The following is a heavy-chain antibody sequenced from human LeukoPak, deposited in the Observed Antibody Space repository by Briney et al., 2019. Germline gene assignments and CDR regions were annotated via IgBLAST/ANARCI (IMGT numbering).Heavy chain of an antibody. CDR3: ARRFYEYNVYDRHFYS. CDR2: ISDDGSIT. D-gene: IGHD3-16*01. J-gene: IGHJ4*01. V-gene: IGHV3-74*03. Sequence: GGSLRLSCADSGFTFSRDWMHWVRQAPGKGPEWVSRISDDGSITTYADSVQGRFTISRDNAKSTVFLQMNSLRVEDTAVYYCARRFYEYNVYDRHFYSWGPGILVTVSS. CDR1: GFTFSRDW.